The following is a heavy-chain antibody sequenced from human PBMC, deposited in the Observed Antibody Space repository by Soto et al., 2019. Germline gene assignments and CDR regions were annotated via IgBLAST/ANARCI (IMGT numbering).Heavy chain of an antibody. D-gene: IGHD1-20*01. Sequence: TLSLTCTVSGGSISSGDDFWTWIRQPPGKGLEWIGYIYYSGSTYYNPSLKSRLTMSVDTSKSQFSLKLSSVTAADTAVYYCARDRAKWKDYYYYGMDVWGQGTTVTVSS. CDR1: GGSISSGDDF. CDR3: ARDRAKWKDYYYYGMDV. V-gene: IGHV4-30-4*01. J-gene: IGHJ6*02. CDR2: IYYSGST.